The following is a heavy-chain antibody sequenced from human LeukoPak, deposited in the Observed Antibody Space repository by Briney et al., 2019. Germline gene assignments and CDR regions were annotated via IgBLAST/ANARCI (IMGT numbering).Heavy chain of an antibody. J-gene: IGHJ5*02. Sequence: GASVKVSCKASGYTFTSYYMHWVRQAPGQGLVWMGIINPSGGSTSYAQKFQGRVTITRDTSASTAYMELSSLRSEDTAVYYCARGTLWVYYYGSGSYENWFDPWGQGTLVTVSS. CDR1: GYTFTSYY. D-gene: IGHD3-10*01. CDR3: ARGTLWVYYYGSGSYENWFDP. CDR2: INPSGGST. V-gene: IGHV1-46*01.